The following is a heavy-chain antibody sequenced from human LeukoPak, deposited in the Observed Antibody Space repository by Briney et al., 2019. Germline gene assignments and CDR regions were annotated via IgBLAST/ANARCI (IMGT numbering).Heavy chain of an antibody. J-gene: IGHJ6*03. V-gene: IGHV3-33*01. CDR2: IWYEGSNK. CDR3: ARDGAYYDFWSGYFLTNYYYYYMDV. CDR1: GFTFRIYG. D-gene: IGHD3-3*01. Sequence: GGSLRHSCAASGFTFRIYGMHCVRAATDGGLEWGAVIWYEGSNKYYAVCVNGRFTIYRYNSKHTLYLQINSLRAEDTAVYYCARDGAYYDFWSGYFLTNYYYYYMDVWGKGTTVTVSS.